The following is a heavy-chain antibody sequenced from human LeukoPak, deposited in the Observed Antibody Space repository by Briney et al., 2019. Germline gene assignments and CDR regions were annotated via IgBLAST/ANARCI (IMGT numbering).Heavy chain of an antibody. CDR3: ARGVATAKGGILGY. V-gene: IGHV3-20*04. J-gene: IGHJ4*02. Sequence: GGSLRLSCAASGFTFDDYGMSWVRQAPGKGLEWVSGINWNGGSTGYADSVKGRFTISRDNSKNTLYLQMNSLRAEDTAVYYCARGVATAKGGILGYWGQGTLVTVSS. CDR1: GFTFDDYG. D-gene: IGHD5-12*01. CDR2: INWNGGST.